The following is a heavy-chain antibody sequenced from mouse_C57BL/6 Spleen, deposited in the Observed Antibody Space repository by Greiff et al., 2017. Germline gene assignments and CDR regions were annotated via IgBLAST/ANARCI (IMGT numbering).Heavy chain of an antibody. Sequence: VQLQQSDAELVKPGASVKISCKVSGYTFTDHTIHWMKQRPEQGLEWIGYIYPRDGSTKYNEKFKGKATLTADKSSSTAYMQLNSLTSEDSAVYFCADYYGSSHWYFGVWGTGTTVTVSS. CDR1: GYTFTDHT. CDR3: ADYYGSSHWYFGV. V-gene: IGHV1-78*01. D-gene: IGHD1-1*01. J-gene: IGHJ1*03. CDR2: IYPRDGST.